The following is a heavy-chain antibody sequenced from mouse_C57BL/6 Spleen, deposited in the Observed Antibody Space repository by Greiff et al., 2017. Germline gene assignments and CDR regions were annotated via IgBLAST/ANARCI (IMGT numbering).Heavy chain of an antibody. CDR2: IHPNSGST. V-gene: IGHV1-64*01. CDR1: GYTFTSYW. Sequence: VQLQQPGAELVKPGASVKLSCKASGYTFTSYWMHWVKQRPGQGLEWIGMIHPNSGSTNYNEKFKSKATLTVDKSSSTAYMQLSSLTSEDSAVYYCASPIYGSSYSFAYWGQGTLVTVSA. D-gene: IGHD1-1*01. J-gene: IGHJ3*01. CDR3: ASPIYGSSYSFAY.